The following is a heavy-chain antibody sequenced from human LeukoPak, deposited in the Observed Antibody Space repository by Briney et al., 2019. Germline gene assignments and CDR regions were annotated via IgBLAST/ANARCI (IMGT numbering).Heavy chain of an antibody. D-gene: IGHD1-26*01. CDR1: GFTFRGSA. V-gene: IGHV3-73*01. J-gene: IGHJ6*03. CDR2: IRTKANNYAT. Sequence: GGSLRLSCAGSGFTFRGSAMHWVRQASGRGLEWVGRIRTKANNYATAYSASLSVRFTISRDESKNMAYLHLNGLKTEDTALYYCARALKGLRRRIGGTSTFEYSYYMDVWGKGTTVTVSS. CDR3: ARALKGLRRRIGGTSTFEYSYYMDV.